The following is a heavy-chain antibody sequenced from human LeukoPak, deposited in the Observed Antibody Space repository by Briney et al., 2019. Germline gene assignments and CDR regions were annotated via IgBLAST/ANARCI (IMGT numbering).Heavy chain of an antibody. V-gene: IGHV3-48*03. J-gene: IGHJ4*02. D-gene: IGHD3-10*01. CDR2: ISSSGSTI. Sequence: GGSLRLSCAASGFTFSSYEMNWVRQAPGKGLEWVSYISSSGSTIYYADSVKGRFTISRDNAKNSLYLQMNGLRAEDTAVYYCARDQVVRGVIILSEHYFDYWGQGTLVTVSS. CDR1: GFTFSSYE. CDR3: ARDQVVRGVIILSEHYFDY.